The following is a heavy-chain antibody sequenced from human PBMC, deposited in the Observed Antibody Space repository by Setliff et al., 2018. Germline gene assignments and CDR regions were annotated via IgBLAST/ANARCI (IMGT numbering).Heavy chain of an antibody. D-gene: IGHD4-4*01. CDR3: ARASVVHAVTIGY. CDR2: IYYRGIN. CDR1: GASISSTYY. V-gene: IGHV4-39*01. J-gene: IGHJ4*02. Sequence: SETLSLTCTVSGASISSTYYWGWVRQSPEKGLEWIGSIYYRGINFSNPSLRSRVTMSVDTSKNQFSLNLTSVTAADTAIYCCARASVVHAVTIGYWGQGTLVTVSS.